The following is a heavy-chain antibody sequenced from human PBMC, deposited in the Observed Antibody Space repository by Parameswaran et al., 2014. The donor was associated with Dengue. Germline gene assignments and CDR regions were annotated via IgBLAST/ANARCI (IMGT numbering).Heavy chain of an antibody. CDR2: INSDGSST. D-gene: IGHD4-17*01. J-gene: IGHJ6*02. V-gene: IGHV3-74*01. Sequence: WIRQPPGKGLVWVSRINSDGSSTSYADSVKGRFTISRDNAKNTLYLQMNSLRAEDTAVYYCASWGIMTTVTTSPIYGMDVWGQGTAVTVSS. CDR3: ASWGIMTTVTTSPIYGMDV.